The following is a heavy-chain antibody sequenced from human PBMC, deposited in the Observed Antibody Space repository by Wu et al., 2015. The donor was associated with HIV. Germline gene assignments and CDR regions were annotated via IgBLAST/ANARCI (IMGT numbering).Heavy chain of an antibody. Sequence: QVQLVQSGAEVKEPGASVKVSCKASGYIFSSYDINWVRQAPGQGLEWMGWMNPNSGNTGYAQKFQGRVTMTRDTSISTAYMELSRLRSDDTAVYYCARDSSEWLLLFDYWGQGTLVTVSS. CDR3: ARDSSEWLLLFDY. CDR1: GYIFSSYD. J-gene: IGHJ4*02. D-gene: IGHD3-22*01. CDR2: MNPNSGNT. V-gene: IGHV1-8*02.